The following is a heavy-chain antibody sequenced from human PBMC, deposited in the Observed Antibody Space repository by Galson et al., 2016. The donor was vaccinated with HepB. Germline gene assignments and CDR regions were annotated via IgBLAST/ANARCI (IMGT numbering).Heavy chain of an antibody. CDR1: GFTFSNYA. Sequence: SLRLSCAASGFTFSNYALSWVRQAPGKGLEWVSAISDSGADTYYADSVKGRFTISRDNSKNTLYLQMNSLRAEDTAVYYCDRCDYDNGRPGGGYWGQGTLVTVSS. V-gene: IGHV3-23*01. D-gene: IGHD3-16*01. J-gene: IGHJ4*02. CDR3: DRCDYDNGRPGGGY. CDR2: ISDSGADT.